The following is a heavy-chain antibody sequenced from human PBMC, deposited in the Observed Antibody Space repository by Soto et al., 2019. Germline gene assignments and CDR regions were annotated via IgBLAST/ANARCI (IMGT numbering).Heavy chain of an antibody. V-gene: IGHV4-30-4*01. CDR3: ARGRYCLTGRCFPNWFDS. CDR2: IYKSTTT. J-gene: IGHJ5*01. Sequence: SETLSLTCSVSGDSISTVDYFWAWIRQPPGQALEYIGYIYKSTTTYYNPSFEGRVAISLDTSKSQFSLTVTSVTAADTAVYFCARGRYCLTGRCFPNWFDSWGQGXLVTVYS. CDR1: GDSISTVDYF. D-gene: IGHD2-15*01.